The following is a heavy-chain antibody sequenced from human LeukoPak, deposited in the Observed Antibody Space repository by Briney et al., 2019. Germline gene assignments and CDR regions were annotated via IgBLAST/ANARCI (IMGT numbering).Heavy chain of an antibody. CDR2: IYYSGST. V-gene: IGHV4-59*01. D-gene: IGHD2-2*01. CDR1: GGSISSYY. CDR3: AREGRLGYPFDY. J-gene: IGHJ4*02. Sequence: SETLSLTCTVSGGSISSYYWSWIRQPPGKGLEWIGYIYYSGSTNYNPSLKSRVTISVETSKNEFSLKLRSVTAADTAVYYCAREGRLGYPFDYWGQGTLVTVSS.